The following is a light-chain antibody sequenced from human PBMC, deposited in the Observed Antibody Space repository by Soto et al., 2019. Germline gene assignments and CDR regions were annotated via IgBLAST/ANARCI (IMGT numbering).Light chain of an antibody. V-gene: IGKV3-11*01. Sequence: EIVLTQSPATLSLSPGAGAPLSCRASQNIYNYLAWYQQKPGQAPRLLIYDASNRATGIPARFSGSGSGTDFTLTISSLEPEDFAVYYCQQRSNWPPITFGQGTRLEIK. CDR1: QNIYNY. J-gene: IGKJ5*01. CDR3: QQRSNWPPIT. CDR2: DAS.